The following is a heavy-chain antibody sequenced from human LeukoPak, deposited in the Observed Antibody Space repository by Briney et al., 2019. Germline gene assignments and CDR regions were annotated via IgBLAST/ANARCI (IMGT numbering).Heavy chain of an antibody. J-gene: IGHJ4*02. Sequence: PGRSLRLSCAASGFTFSSYAMHRVRQAPGKGLEWVAVISYDGSNKYYADSVKGRFTISRDNSKNTLYLQMNSLRAEDTAVYYCAALYYFDYWGQGTLVTVSS. CDR3: AALYYFDY. V-gene: IGHV3-30-3*01. D-gene: IGHD2-15*01. CDR1: GFTFSSYA. CDR2: ISYDGSNK.